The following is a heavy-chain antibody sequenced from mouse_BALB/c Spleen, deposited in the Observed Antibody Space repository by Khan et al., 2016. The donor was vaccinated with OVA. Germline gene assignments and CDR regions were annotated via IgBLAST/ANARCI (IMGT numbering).Heavy chain of an antibody. V-gene: IGHV3-2*02. CDR1: GYSITSDYA. CDR3: ARICGGDFDY. Sequence: EVQLQESGPGLVKPSQSLSLTCTVTGYSITSDYAWNWLRQLPGNKLEWLGFISYSGNTNYNPSLKSRISITRDTSKNQFFLQLNSVTTEDTATYYCARICGGDFDYWGQGTTLTVSS. J-gene: IGHJ2*01. CDR2: ISYSGNT.